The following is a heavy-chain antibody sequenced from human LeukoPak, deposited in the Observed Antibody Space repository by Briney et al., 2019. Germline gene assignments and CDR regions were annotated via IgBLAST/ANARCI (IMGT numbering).Heavy chain of an antibody. D-gene: IGHD3-10*01. CDR1: GDSITSSSFY. CDR3: ASRSTSGSGSYLH. V-gene: IGHV4-39*01. Sequence: SETLSLTCTVSGDSITSSSFYWDWIRQPPGKGLEWIGSIFYGGSTYYNPTLRSRVTISVDTSKNQFSLRLSSVTAADTAVYYCASRSTSGSGSYLHWGQGTLVTVSS. CDR2: IFYGGST. J-gene: IGHJ4*02.